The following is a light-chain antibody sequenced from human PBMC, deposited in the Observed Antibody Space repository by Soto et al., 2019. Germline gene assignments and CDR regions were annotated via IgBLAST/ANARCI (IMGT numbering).Light chain of an antibody. V-gene: IGKV1-27*01. J-gene: IGKJ4*01. CDR3: QKYDSAPLT. Sequence: DLQMTQSPSSLSASVGDRVTITCRPSQDIRNYLAWYQQKPGQVPKLLIYVASTLQSGVPSRFSGSGSGTEFTLTITSLQPEDVATYYCQKYDSAPLTFGGGTRIEI. CDR1: QDIRNY. CDR2: VAS.